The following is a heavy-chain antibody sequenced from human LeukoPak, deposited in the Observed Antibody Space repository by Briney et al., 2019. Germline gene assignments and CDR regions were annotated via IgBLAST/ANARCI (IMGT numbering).Heavy chain of an antibody. Sequence: SETPSLTCTVSGVSISGYYWSWIRQPPGKGLEWIGYIYSSGSTNYNPSLQSRVTISVDTSKNQFSLKLSSVAAADTAAYYCAREGTTVTHFDYWGQGTLVTVSS. J-gene: IGHJ4*02. CDR3: AREGTTVTHFDY. CDR1: GVSISGYY. CDR2: IYSSGST. V-gene: IGHV4-59*01. D-gene: IGHD4-17*01.